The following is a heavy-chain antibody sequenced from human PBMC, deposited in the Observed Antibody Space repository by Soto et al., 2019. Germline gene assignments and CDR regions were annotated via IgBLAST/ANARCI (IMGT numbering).Heavy chain of an antibody. CDR3: ARVPSP. V-gene: IGHV4-59*13. CDR2: IFYSGST. Sequence: SETLSLTCTVSGGSITNYYWSWIRQPPGKGLEWIGYIFYSGSTNYNPSLKSRVTISVDTSKNQFSLKLNSVTAADTAVYYCARVPSPWGQGTLVTVS. CDR1: GGSITNYY. J-gene: IGHJ5*02.